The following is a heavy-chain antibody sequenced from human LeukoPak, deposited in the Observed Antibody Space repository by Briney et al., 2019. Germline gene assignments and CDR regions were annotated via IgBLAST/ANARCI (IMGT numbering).Heavy chain of an antibody. CDR2: INHSGST. D-gene: IGHD3-10*01. CDR3: ARGRVRVRARAQDFQH. Sequence: KASETLSLTCAVYGGSFSGYYWSWIRQPPGKGLEWIGEINHSGSTNYNPSLRSRVTISVDTSKNQFSLKPSSVTAADTAVYYCARGRVRVRARAQDFQHWGQGTLVTVSS. CDR1: GGSFSGYY. J-gene: IGHJ1*01. V-gene: IGHV4-34*01.